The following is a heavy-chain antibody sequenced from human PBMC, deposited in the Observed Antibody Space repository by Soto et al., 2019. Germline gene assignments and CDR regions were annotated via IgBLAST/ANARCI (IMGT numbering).Heavy chain of an antibody. CDR1: GFTFISYS. J-gene: IGHJ4*02. V-gene: IGHV3-21*04. Sequence: GGSLRLSCAASGFTFISYSINWVRQAPGKGLEWVSSISSSSSYIYYADSVKGRFTISRDNAKNSLYLQMNSLRAEDTAVYYCAKETNRYCSGGSCYSGGPNFDYWGQGTLVTVSS. CDR2: ISSSSSYI. D-gene: IGHD2-15*01. CDR3: AKETNRYCSGGSCYSGGPNFDY.